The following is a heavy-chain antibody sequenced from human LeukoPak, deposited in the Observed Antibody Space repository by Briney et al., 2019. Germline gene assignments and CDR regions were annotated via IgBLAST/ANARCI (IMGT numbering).Heavy chain of an antibody. CDR2: IKQDGSEK. D-gene: IGHD3-16*01. J-gene: IGHJ4*02. Sequence: GGSLRLSCAASGFTFSTYWMNWVRQAPGKGLEWVANIKQDGSEKYYVDSVKGRFTISRDNAKNSLYLQMNSLRAEDTAVYYCAKNVTWFGGGFFDYWAREPWSPSPQ. CDR3: AKNVTWFGGGFFDY. V-gene: IGHV3-7*01. CDR1: GFTFSTYW.